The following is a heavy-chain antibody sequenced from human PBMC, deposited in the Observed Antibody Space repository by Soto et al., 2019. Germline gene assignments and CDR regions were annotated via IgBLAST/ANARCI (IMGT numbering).Heavy chain of an antibody. CDR2: ISGSGGST. Sequence: GGSLRLSCAASGFTFSDYWISWVRQAPGKGLEWVSAISGSGGSTYYADSVKGRFTISRDNSKNTLYLQMSSLRAEDTAVYYCANCGYDSGGRLLGYFQHWGQGTLVTVSS. V-gene: IGHV3-23*01. CDR3: ANCGYDSGGRLLGYFQH. CDR1: GFTFSDYW. J-gene: IGHJ1*01. D-gene: IGHD3-22*01.